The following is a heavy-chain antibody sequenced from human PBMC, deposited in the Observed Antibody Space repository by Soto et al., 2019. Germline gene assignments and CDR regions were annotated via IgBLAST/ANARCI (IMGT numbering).Heavy chain of an antibody. CDR2: IVVGSGNT. CDR3: PEDSPETMIPKGLV. Sequence: ASVKVSCKASGFTCTSAAVRWLRHAPGQRLEWIGWIVVGSGNTNYAQKFQERVTITRDMSTSTAYMELSSLRSEDTAVYYCPEDSPETMIPKGLVWGQGTLVTVSS. V-gene: IGHV1-58*01. J-gene: IGHJ4*02. D-gene: IGHD3-22*01. CDR1: GFTCTSAA.